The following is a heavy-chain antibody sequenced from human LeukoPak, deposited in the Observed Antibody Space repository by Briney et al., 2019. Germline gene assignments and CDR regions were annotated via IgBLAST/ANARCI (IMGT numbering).Heavy chain of an antibody. V-gene: IGHV3-30*02. Sequence: PGGSLRLSCAASGFTFSNYGMHWVRQAPGKGRGWVAFIRYEGRDKYYADSVKGGYTISRDNSKNTLYLQMNSLRAEDTAVFHCAKDKAAAGTIYLDVWGKGTTVTVSS. D-gene: IGHD6-13*01. CDR1: GFTFSNYG. CDR3: AKDKAAAGTIYLDV. J-gene: IGHJ6*03. CDR2: IRYEGRDK.